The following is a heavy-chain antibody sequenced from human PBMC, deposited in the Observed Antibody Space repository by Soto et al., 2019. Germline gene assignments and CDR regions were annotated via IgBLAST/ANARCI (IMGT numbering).Heavy chain of an antibody. Sequence: QVQLVQSGAEVKKPGSSVKVSCKASGGTFSSYAISWVRQAPGQGLEWMGGIIPIFGTANYAQKFQGRVTITADESTSTAYREVSSLRSEDTAVYYCARYKGAAAGTAYYYYGMDVWGQGTTVTVSS. J-gene: IGHJ6*02. CDR3: ARYKGAAAGTAYYYYGMDV. D-gene: IGHD6-13*01. CDR1: GGTFSSYA. V-gene: IGHV1-69*01. CDR2: IIPIFGTA.